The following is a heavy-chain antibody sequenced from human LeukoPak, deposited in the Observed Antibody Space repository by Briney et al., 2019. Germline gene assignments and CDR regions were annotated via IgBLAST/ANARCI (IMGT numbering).Heavy chain of an antibody. CDR2: IYYSGST. Sequence: SETLSLTCTVSGGSISSGGYYWSWICQHPGKGLEWIGYIYYSGSTYYNPSLKSRVTISVDTSKNQFSLKLSSVTAADTAVYYCASYSYYYDSSGYFDYWGQGTLVTVSS. CDR3: ASYSYYYDSSGYFDY. J-gene: IGHJ4*02. V-gene: IGHV4-31*03. CDR1: GGSISSGGYY. D-gene: IGHD3-22*01.